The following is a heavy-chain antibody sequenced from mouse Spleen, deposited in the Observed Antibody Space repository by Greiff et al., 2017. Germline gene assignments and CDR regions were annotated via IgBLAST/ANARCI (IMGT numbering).Heavy chain of an antibody. D-gene: IGHD2-3*01. CDR3: AREDDGYYQGYFDV. V-gene: IGHV5-16*01. Sequence: EVMLVESEGGLVQPGSSMKLSCTASGFTFSDYYMAWVRQVPEKGLEWVANINYDGSSTYYLDSLKSRFIISRDNAKNILYLQMSSLKSEDTATYYCAREDDGYYQGYFDVWGAGTTVTVSS. CDR2: INYDGSST. CDR1: GFTFSDYY. J-gene: IGHJ1*01.